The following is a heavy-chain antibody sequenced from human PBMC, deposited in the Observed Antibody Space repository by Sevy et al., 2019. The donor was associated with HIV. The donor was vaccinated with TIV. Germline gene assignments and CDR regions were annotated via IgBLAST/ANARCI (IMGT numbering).Heavy chain of an antibody. J-gene: IGHJ4*02. CDR2: IWYDGSNK. D-gene: IGHD4-4*01. CDR3: ARDKDYRNYLPDY. Sequence: GGSLRLSCAASGFTFSSHGMHWVRQAPGKGLEWVAVIWYDGSNKYYADSVKGRFTISIDNSKSTQFLQINSLRAEDTAVYFCARDKDYRNYLPDYWGQGTLVTVSS. V-gene: IGHV3-33*01. CDR1: GFTFSSHG.